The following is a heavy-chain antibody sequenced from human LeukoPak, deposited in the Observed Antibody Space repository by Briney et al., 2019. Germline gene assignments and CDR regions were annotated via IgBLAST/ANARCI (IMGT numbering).Heavy chain of an antibody. D-gene: IGHD6-19*01. Sequence: SGPTLVKPTQTLTLTCTVSGFSLNTSGVGVGWIRQPPGKALEWLALIYWDDDKRYSPSLKSRLTVTRDTSKNQVVLTLTNMDPVDTATYYCAHRKTLSGWGENYFDYWGQGTLVTVSS. V-gene: IGHV2-5*02. J-gene: IGHJ4*02. CDR2: IYWDDDK. CDR3: AHRKTLSGWGENYFDY. CDR1: GFSLNTSGVG.